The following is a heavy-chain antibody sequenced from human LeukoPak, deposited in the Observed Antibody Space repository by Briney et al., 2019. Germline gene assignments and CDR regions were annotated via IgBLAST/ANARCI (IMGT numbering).Heavy chain of an antibody. V-gene: IGHV3-30*04. J-gene: IGHJ2*01. D-gene: IGHD2-15*01. CDR2: ASSDGSNK. CDR3: ARASTGAAVNWFFDL. Sequence: PGGSLRLSCAASGFTFSCYAIHWVRQAPGKGLEGLALASSDGSNKKYADSVKGRFTISRDNSKNTLYLQMNSLRTEDTAVYYCARASTGAAVNWFFDLWGRGTLVTVSS. CDR1: GFTFSCYA.